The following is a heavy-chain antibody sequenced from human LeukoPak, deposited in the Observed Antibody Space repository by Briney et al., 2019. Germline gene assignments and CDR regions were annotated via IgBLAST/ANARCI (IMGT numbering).Heavy chain of an antibody. V-gene: IGHV3-30*02. D-gene: IGHD2-2*01. CDR1: GFTFSSYG. CDR2: IRYDGSKK. CDR3: AKEDIVVVPAALDAFDI. Sequence: GGSLRLSCAASGFTFSSYGMHWVRQAPGKGLEGVAFIRYDGSKKYYADSVKGRFTISRDNSKNTLYLQMNSLRAEDTAVYYCAKEDIVVVPAALDAFDIWGQGTMVTVSS. J-gene: IGHJ3*02.